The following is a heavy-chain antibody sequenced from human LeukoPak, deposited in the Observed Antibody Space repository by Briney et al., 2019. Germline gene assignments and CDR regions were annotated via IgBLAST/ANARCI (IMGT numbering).Heavy chain of an antibody. V-gene: IGHV1-18*04. J-gene: IGHJ4*02. D-gene: IGHD2-2*01. CDR1: GYTFTSYG. Sequence: ASVKVSCKASGYTFTSYGISWVRQAPGQGLGWMGWISAYNGNTNYAQRLQGRVTMTTDTSTSTAYMELRSLRSDDTAVYYCARDLWVPAAPHYFDYWGQGTLVTVSS. CDR3: ARDLWVPAAPHYFDY. CDR2: ISAYNGNT.